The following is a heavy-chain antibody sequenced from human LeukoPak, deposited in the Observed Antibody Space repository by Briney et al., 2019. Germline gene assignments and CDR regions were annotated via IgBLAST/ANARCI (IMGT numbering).Heavy chain of an antibody. Sequence: SETLSLTCTVSGNSFGNYYWSWIRQPAGKGLEWIGRIYTSGSTTYNPSLKSRVTMSVDTSKNQFSLTLSSVTAAATAVYFCTRDTGTAGEAKCDPWGQGTLATVSS. D-gene: IGHD4-17*01. CDR2: IYTSGST. J-gene: IGHJ5*02. CDR3: TRDTGTAGEAKCDP. CDR1: GNSFGNYY. V-gene: IGHV4-4*07.